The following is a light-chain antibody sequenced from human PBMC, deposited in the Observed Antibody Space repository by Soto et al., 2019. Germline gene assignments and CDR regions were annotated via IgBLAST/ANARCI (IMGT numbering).Light chain of an antibody. CDR3: SAYTSSLTLYV. Sequence: SALTQPASVSGSPGQSITISCTGTSSDVGTNNYVSWYQQHSGKAPKLMIYEVSNRPSGVSNRFSGSKSGNTASLTISGLQAEDEADYYCSAYTSSLTLYVFGSGTKVTVL. V-gene: IGLV2-14*01. J-gene: IGLJ1*01. CDR1: SSDVGTNNY. CDR2: EVS.